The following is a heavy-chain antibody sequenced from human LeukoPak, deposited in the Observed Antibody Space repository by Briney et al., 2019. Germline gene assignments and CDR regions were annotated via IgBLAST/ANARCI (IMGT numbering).Heavy chain of an antibody. CDR1: VGSFSGYY. V-gene: IGHV4-34*01. Sequence: SEILSLSCAVYVGSFSGYYWCWIRQPPGKVQGLIGVINHSGSTNYNPSLKSRVTISVDTSKNQCSLKLSSVTAADTAVYYCARGLYMESGFRGTPVFQHWGQGTLVTVSS. J-gene: IGHJ1*01. CDR3: ARGLYMESGFRGTPVFQH. CDR2: INHSGST. D-gene: IGHD3-16*01.